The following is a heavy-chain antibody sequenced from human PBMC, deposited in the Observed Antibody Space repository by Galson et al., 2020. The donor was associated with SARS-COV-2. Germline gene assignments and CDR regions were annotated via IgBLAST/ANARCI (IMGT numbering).Heavy chain of an antibody. Sequence: GGSLRLSCAASGFTFSSYWMSWVRQAPGKGLEWVANIKQDGSEKYYVDSVKGRFTISRDNAKNSLYLQMNSLRAEDTAVYYCARSRDFWSGTDAFDIWGQGTMVTVSS. CDR2: IKQDGSEK. J-gene: IGHJ3*02. D-gene: IGHD3-3*01. V-gene: IGHV3-7*01. CDR1: GFTFSSYW. CDR3: ARSRDFWSGTDAFDI.